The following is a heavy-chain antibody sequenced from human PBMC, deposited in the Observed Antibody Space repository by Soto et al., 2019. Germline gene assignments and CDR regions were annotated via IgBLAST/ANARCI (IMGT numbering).Heavy chain of an antibody. CDR3: ATQDFRGATGTT. CDR1: GFTFSVSA. V-gene: IGHV3-23*01. D-gene: IGHD1-1*01. Sequence: PVGSLRLSCPASGFTFSVSAMGWVRQAPGAGLEWVALSSGSGTTTYYTDSVRGRFTISRDHSNSTLYLQLNSLRAEDTAMYYCATQDFRGATGTTWGQGSRVTVSS. CDR2: SSGSGTTT. J-gene: IGHJ4*02.